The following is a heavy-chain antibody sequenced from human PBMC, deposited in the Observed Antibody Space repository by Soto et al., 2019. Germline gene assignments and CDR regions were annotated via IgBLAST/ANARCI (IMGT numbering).Heavy chain of an antibody. CDR3: AKDTQYVTPDYFDY. J-gene: IGHJ4*02. CDR2: ISGSGGST. V-gene: IGHV3-23*01. CDR1: VFTFSSYA. Sequence: WGSLRLSCSASVFTFSSYAMSWFRQAPGKGLEWVSAISGSGGSTYYADSVKGRFTISRDNSKNTLYLQMNSLRAEDTAVYYCAKDTQYVTPDYFDYWGQGTLVTVSS. D-gene: IGHD2-21*02.